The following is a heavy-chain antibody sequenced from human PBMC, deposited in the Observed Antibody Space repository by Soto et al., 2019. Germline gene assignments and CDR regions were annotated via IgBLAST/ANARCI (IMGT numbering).Heavy chain of an antibody. D-gene: IGHD2-2*01. CDR1: GYTFTGYY. V-gene: IGHV1-2*04. J-gene: IGHJ6*02. CDR2: INPNSGGT. CDR3: ARDIEYQLLPPRVKGGYYYYGMDV. Sequence: QVQLVQSGAEVKKPGASVKVSCKASGYTFTGYYMHWVRQAPGQGLEWMGWINPNSGGTNYAQKFQGWVTMTRDTSISTAYMELSRLRSDDTAVYYCARDIEYQLLPPRVKGGYYYYGMDVWGQGTTVTVSS.